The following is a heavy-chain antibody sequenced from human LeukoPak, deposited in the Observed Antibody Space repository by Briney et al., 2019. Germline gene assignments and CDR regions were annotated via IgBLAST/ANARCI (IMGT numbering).Heavy chain of an antibody. D-gene: IGHD5-18*01. J-gene: IGHJ4*02. CDR1: GSSISSSSAY. Sequence: SETLSLTCTVSGSSISSSSAYWGWIRQPPGKGLEWIGSIYYSKNTYYNPSLKSRVTISADTSKNQFSLTLGSVSATDTAVYYCVSPRGFSYGYFDYWGQGTLVTVSS. CDR3: VSPRGFSYGYFDY. V-gene: IGHV4-39*01. CDR2: IYYSKNT.